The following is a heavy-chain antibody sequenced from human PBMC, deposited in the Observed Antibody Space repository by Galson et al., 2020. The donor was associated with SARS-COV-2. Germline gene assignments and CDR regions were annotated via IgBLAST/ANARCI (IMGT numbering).Heavy chain of an antibody. CDR2: ISGSEGST. CDR3: AKVGGAVAGHFDY. J-gene: IGHJ4*02. CDR1: GFSISTYA. Sequence: QAGGSLRLSCAASGFSISTYAMSWVRQAPGKGLEWVSGISGSEGSTYYGDSAKGRFSISRDNSKNTLYLQMNSLRAEDTAIYYCAKVGGAVAGHFDYWGQGTLVTVSS. V-gene: IGHV3-23*01. D-gene: IGHD6-19*01.